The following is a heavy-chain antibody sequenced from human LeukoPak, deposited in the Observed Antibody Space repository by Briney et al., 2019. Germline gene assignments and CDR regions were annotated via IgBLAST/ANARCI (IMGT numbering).Heavy chain of an antibody. CDR3: ARHWTGYYYYGMDV. D-gene: IGHD3/OR15-3a*01. J-gene: IGHJ6*02. CDR1: GFTFISYW. Sequence: GSLRLSCAASGFTFISYWMSWVRQAPGKGLEWIGSIYYSGSTHFNPSLQSRVTMSVDASKNQFSLKLSSATAADTAGYYCARHWTGYYYYGMDVWGQGTTVTVSS. CDR2: IYYSGST. V-gene: IGHV4-39*01.